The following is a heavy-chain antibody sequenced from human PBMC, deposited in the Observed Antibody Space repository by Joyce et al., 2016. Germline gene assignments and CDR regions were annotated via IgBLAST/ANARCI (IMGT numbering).Heavy chain of an antibody. CDR1: GGNFYDYT. D-gene: IGHD2/OR15-2a*01. J-gene: IGHJ3*02. Sequence: VQLVQSGAEVKKPGSSVKVSCKVSGGNFYDYTINWVRQAPGQGLEWMGRIIPIVGVANYARKFRGRVALTADKSTATAYLELNSLRLDDTAMFFCTRGRIEYSKTFNAYDIWGQGTMVTVSS. CDR2: IIPIVGVA. CDR3: TRGRIEYSKTFNAYDI. V-gene: IGHV1-69*04.